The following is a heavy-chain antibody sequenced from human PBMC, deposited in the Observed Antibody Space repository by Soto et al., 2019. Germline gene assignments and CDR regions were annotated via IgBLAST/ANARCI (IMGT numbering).Heavy chain of an antibody. CDR2: INPNSGGT. D-gene: IGHD2-21*02. Sequence: QVQRVQSGAEVKKPGASVKVSCKASGYTFTGYYMHWVRQAPGQGLEWMGWINPNSGGTNYAQKFQGWVTMTRDTSISTAYMELSRLRSDDTAVYYCARAHCGGDCYSGVDYWGQGTLVTVSS. CDR1: GYTFTGYY. J-gene: IGHJ4*02. CDR3: ARAHCGGDCYSGVDY. V-gene: IGHV1-2*04.